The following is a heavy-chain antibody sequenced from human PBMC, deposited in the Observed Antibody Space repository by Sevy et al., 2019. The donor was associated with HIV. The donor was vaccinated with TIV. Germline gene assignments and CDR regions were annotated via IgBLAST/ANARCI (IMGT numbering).Heavy chain of an antibody. D-gene: IGHD3-3*01. CDR3: ARGGEGVVPSPVIGLGPWAKYWSFDL. J-gene: IGHJ2*01. Sequence: SETLSLTCAVSGGSFGGFSWNWIRQPPGKGLEWIGEVDHYSPSLKSRATISLDTSKNQFSLKLNSMTAADTAVYYCARGGEGVVPSPVIGLGPWAKYWSFDLWGRGTLVTVSS. CDR2: VDH. V-gene: IGHV4-34*01. CDR1: GGSFGGFS.